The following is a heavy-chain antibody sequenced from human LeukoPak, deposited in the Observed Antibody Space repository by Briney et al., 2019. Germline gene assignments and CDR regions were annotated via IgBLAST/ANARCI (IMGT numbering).Heavy chain of an antibody. CDR2: INSDGSST. D-gene: IGHD5-18*01. CDR3: ARGGAGYSYGYRYGMDV. V-gene: IGHV3-74*01. J-gene: IGHJ6*02. Sequence: GGSLRLSCAASGFTFSSYWMHWVRQAPGKGLVWVSRINSDGSSTSYADSVKGRFTISRDNAKNTLYLQMNSLRAEDTAVYYCARGGAGYSYGYRYGMDVWGQGTTVTVSS. CDR1: GFTFSSYW.